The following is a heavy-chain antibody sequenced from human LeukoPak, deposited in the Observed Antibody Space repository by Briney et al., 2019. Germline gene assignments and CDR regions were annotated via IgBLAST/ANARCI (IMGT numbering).Heavy chain of an antibody. CDR2: IYHSGST. D-gene: IGHD3-10*01. Sequence: SETLSLTCAVSGYSISSGYYWGWIRQPPGKGLEWIGSIYHSGSTYYNPSLKSRVTISVDTSKNQFSLKLSSVTAADTAVYYCAVNYYGSGRPTNAFDYWGQGTLVTVS. J-gene: IGHJ4*02. CDR3: AVNYYGSGRPTNAFDY. CDR1: GYSISSGYY. V-gene: IGHV4-38-2*01.